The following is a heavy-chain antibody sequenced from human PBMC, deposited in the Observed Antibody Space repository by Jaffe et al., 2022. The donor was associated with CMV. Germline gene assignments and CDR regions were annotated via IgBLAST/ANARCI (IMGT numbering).Heavy chain of an antibody. D-gene: IGHD6-13*01. CDR2: IDWDDDK. CDR1: GFSLSTSGMC. J-gene: IGHJ4*02. V-gene: IGHV2-70*01. Sequence: QVTLRESGPALVKPTQTLTLTCTFSGFSLSTSGMCVSWIRQPPGKALEWLALIDWDDDKYYSTSLKTRLTISKDTSKNQVVLTMTNMDPVDTATYYCARSSSCPGWDYYFDYWGQGTLVTVSS. CDR3: ARSSSCPGWDYYFDY.